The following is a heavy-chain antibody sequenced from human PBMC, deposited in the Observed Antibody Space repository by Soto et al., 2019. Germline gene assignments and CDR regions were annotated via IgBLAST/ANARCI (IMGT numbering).Heavy chain of an antibody. CDR2: IIPIVGTA. J-gene: IGHJ2*01. CDR3: ARGGWSAAAGTGYFDL. V-gene: IGHV1-69*01. D-gene: IGHD6-13*01. Sequence: QAQLVQSGAEVKKPGSSVKVSCKASGGTFSSYAISWVRQAPGQGLEWMGGIIPIVGTANYAQKFQGRVTITADESTSTAYMELSSLRSEDTAVYYCARGGWSAAAGTGYFDLWGRGTLVTVSS. CDR1: GGTFSSYA.